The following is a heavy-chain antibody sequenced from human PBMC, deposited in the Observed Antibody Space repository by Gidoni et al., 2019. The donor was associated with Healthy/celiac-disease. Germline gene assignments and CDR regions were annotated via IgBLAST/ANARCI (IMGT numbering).Heavy chain of an antibody. CDR3: ARGGIQLWAKFDY. CDR1: GCTFSSYS. J-gene: IGHJ4*02. V-gene: IGHV3-48*04. CDR2: ISSSSSTI. Sequence: EVQLVESGGGLVQPGGALRPPRAASGCTFSSYSINWVRQAPGKGLEWVSYISSSSSTIYYADSVKGRFTISRYNAKNSLYLQMNSLRAEDTAVYYCARGGIQLWAKFDYWGQGTLVTVSS. D-gene: IGHD5-18*01.